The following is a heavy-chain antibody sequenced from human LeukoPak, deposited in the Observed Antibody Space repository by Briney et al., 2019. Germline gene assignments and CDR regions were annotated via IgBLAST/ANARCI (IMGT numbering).Heavy chain of an antibody. CDR3: ARESVTGTNWFDP. V-gene: IGHV5-51*01. CDR1: GSIFTSYW. J-gene: IGHJ5*02. Sequence: GESLQISCKGSGSIFTSYWIGWVRQMPGKGLEWMGIIYPGDSDTRYSPSFQGQVTISADKSISTAYLQWSSLKASDTAMYYCARESVTGTNWFDPWGQGTLVTVSS. CDR2: IYPGDSDT. D-gene: IGHD1-20*01.